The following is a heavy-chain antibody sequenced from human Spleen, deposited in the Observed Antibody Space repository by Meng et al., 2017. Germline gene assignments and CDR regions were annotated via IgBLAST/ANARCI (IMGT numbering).Heavy chain of an antibody. CDR1: GGSISSGGYY. CDR2: IYYSGST. Sequence: QLQLQESGSGLVKPSQTLSLTCAVSGGSISSGGYYWSWIRQPPGKGLEWIGYIYYSGSTYYNPSLNSRVTISVDTSKNQISLRLTSVIAADTAVYYCVYFWSGYFTSGQGTLVTVSS. V-gene: IGHV4-30-2*05. CDR3: VYFWSGYFT. J-gene: IGHJ5*02. D-gene: IGHD3-3*01.